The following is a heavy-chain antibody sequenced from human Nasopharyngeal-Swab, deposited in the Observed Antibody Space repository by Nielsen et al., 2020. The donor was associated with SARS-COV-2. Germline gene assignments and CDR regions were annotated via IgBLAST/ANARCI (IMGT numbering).Heavy chain of an antibody. J-gene: IGHJ6*02. D-gene: IGHD5-24*01. Sequence: WIRQPPGKGLVWVSRINSDGSSTSYADSVKGRFTISRDNAKNTLYLQMNSLRAEDTAVYYCTRGANGYNFVYYYYGMDVWGQGTTVTVSS. CDR2: INSDGSST. CDR3: TRGANGYNFVYYYYGMDV. V-gene: IGHV3-74*01.